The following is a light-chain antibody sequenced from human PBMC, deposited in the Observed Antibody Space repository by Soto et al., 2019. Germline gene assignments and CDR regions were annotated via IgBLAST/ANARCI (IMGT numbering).Light chain of an antibody. Sequence: QSALTQPASVSGSPGQSITISCTGTSSDVGRYNFVSWYQQHPGKAPKLMIYEVNKRPSGVSNRFYGSKSGNTASQTISGLQAEDEADYYCCSDTGTGVYVFGTGTKLTVL. CDR1: SSDVGRYNF. CDR2: EVN. CDR3: CSDTGTGVYV. V-gene: IGLV2-23*02. J-gene: IGLJ1*01.